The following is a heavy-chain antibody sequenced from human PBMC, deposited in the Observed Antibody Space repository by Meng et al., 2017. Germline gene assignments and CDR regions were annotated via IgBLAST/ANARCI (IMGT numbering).Heavy chain of an antibody. J-gene: IGHJ4*02. CDR1: GYTFTSYA. V-gene: IGHV1-3*01. CDR2: INAGNGNT. CDR3: ARDFSPYCGGDCYSVNDY. Sequence: ASVKVSCKASGYTFTSYAMHWVRQAPGQRLEWMGWINAGNGNTKYSQKFQGRVTITRDTSASTAYMELSSLRSDDTAVYYCARDFSPYCGGDCYSVNDYWGQGTLVTVSS. D-gene: IGHD2-21*02.